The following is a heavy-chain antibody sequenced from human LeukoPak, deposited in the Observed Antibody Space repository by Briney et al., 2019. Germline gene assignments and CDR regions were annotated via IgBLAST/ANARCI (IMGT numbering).Heavy chain of an antibody. CDR2: FDPEDGET. V-gene: IGHV1-24*01. CDR1: GYTLTELS. Sequence: ASVKVSCKVSGYTLTELSMHWVRQAPGKGLEWMGGFDPEDGETIYAQKFQGRVTMTKDTSTDTAYMELSSLRSEDTAVYYCATVGWRMGYNFDYWGQGTLVTVSS. CDR3: ATVGWRMGYNFDY. D-gene: IGHD2-8*01. J-gene: IGHJ4*02.